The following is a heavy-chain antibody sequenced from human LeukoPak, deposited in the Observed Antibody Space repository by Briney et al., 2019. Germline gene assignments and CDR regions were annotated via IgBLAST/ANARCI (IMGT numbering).Heavy chain of an antibody. CDR3: ARGGPLLGYCSSTSCYAGYYFDY. D-gene: IGHD2-2*01. Sequence: SETLSLTCTVSGGSISSYYWSWIRQPPGKGLEWIGYIYYSGSTNYNPSLKGRVTISVDTSKNQFSLKLSSVTAADTAVYYCARGGPLLGYCSSTSCYAGYYFDYWGQGTLVTVSS. J-gene: IGHJ4*02. CDR1: GGSISSYY. V-gene: IGHV4-59*12. CDR2: IYYSGST.